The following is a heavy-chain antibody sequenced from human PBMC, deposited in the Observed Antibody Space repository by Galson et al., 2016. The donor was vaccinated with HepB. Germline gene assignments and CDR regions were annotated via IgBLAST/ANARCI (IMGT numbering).Heavy chain of an antibody. CDR1: GFSFSSYA. Sequence: SLRLSCAASGFSFSSYAMNWVRQAPGKGLEWIAYITRSADLIYYADSVKGRFIISRDNAKRSLYLQMHSLRDEDTAVYYCARDDLVSDCGGDCYAVHFDFWGQRTFGAVSS. V-gene: IGHV3-48*03. D-gene: IGHD2-21*02. J-gene: IGHJ4*02. CDR3: ARDDLVSDCGGDCYAVHFDF. CDR2: ITRSADLI.